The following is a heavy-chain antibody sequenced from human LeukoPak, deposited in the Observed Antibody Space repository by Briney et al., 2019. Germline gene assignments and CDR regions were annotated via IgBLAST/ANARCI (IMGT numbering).Heavy chain of an antibody. D-gene: IGHD3-9*01. CDR2: ISSSGSTI. CDR1: GFTFSDYY. J-gene: IGHJ3*02. Sequence: GGSLRLSCAASGFTFSDYYMSWIRQAPGKGLEWVSYISSSGSTIYYADSVKGRFTISRDNAKNSLYLQMNSLRAEDTAVYYCARGGYDILTGYYFGAFDIWGQGTMVTVSS. CDR3: ARGGYDILTGYYFGAFDI. V-gene: IGHV3-11*04.